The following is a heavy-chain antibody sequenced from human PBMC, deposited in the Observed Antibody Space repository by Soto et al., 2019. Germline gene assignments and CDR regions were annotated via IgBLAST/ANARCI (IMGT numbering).Heavy chain of an antibody. CDR2: ISYDGSNK. Sequence: QVQLVESGGGVVQPGRSLRLSCAASGFPFTTYGMHWVREGPGKGLEWVAVISYDGSNKYYADSVKGRFTISRDNSQKTLYLQMNSLRPEETALYYCVGGQYYFDYRGQGTLVTVSS. D-gene: IGHD3-10*01. V-gene: IGHV3-30*03. CDR3: VGGQYYFDY. CDR1: GFPFTTYG. J-gene: IGHJ4*02.